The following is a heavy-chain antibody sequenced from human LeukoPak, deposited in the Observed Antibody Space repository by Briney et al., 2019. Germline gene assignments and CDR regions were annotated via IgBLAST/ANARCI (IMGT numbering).Heavy chain of an antibody. CDR1: GFTFSSYA. D-gene: IGHD3-22*01. V-gene: IGHV3-23*01. J-gene: IGHJ4*02. Sequence: GGSLRLSCAASGFTFSSYAMSWVRQAPGKGLEWVSAISGSGGSTYYADSVKGRFTISRDNSKNTLYLQMNSLRAEDTAVYYCAHSTDYYDSSGYSAYWGQGTLVNVSS. CDR3: AHSTDYYDSSGYSAY. CDR2: ISGSGGST.